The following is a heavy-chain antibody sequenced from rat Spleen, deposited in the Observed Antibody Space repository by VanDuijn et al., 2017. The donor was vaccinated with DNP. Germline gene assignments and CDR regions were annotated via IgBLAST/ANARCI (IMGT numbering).Heavy chain of an antibody. V-gene: IGHV5-20*01. J-gene: IGHJ2*01. D-gene: IGHD1-2*01. CDR2: IRYDGGST. CDR1: GFTFSDYY. CDR3: SATPRTSYIYYFDY. Sequence: EVQLVESGGGLVQPGRSLKLSCAASGFTFSDYYMAWVRQAPTKGLEWVASIRYDGGSTYYRDSVKGRFTISRDNAKSSLYLQMDSLKSEDTDTYYCSATPRTSYIYYFDYWGQGVMVAVSS.